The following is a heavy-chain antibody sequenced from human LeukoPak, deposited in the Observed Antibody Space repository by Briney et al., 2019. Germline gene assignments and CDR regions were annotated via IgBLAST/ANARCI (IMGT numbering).Heavy chain of an antibody. CDR2: IRSKAYGGTT. J-gene: IGHJ6*03. Sequence: PGGSLRLSCTASGFTFGDYAMSWVRQAPGKGLEWVGFIRSKAYGGTTEYAASVKGRFTISRDDSKSIAYLQMNSLKTEDTAVYYCTRAPRGYSYGGNYYYMDVWGKGTTVTISS. D-gene: IGHD5-18*01. CDR1: GFTFGDYA. CDR3: TRAPRGYSYGGNYYYMDV. V-gene: IGHV3-49*04.